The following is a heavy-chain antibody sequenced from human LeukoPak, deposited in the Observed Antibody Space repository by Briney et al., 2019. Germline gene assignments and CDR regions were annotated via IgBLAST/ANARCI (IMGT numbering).Heavy chain of an antibody. D-gene: IGHD3-10*01. Sequence: PSETLFLTCTVSDGSISSYYWSWIRQPPGKGLEWIGHIYDSGSTNYNPSLKSRVTISVDTSKNQFSLKLSSVTAADTAVYYCARHGTVRNAFDIWGQGTMVTVSS. CDR2: IYDSGST. J-gene: IGHJ3*02. CDR1: DGSISSYY. V-gene: IGHV4-59*08. CDR3: ARHGTVRNAFDI.